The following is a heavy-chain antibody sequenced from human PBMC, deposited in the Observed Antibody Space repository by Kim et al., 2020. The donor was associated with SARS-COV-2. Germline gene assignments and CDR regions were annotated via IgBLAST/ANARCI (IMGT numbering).Heavy chain of an antibody. CDR2: IWYDGSNK. Sequence: GGSLRLSCAASGFTFSSYGMHWVRQAPGKGLEWVAVIWYDGSNKYYADSVKGRFTISRDNSKNTLYLQMNSLRAEDTAVYYCARALGDGIVVVPAAGQYGMDVWGQGTTVTVSS. V-gene: IGHV3-33*01. D-gene: IGHD2-2*01. CDR3: ARALGDGIVVVPAAGQYGMDV. J-gene: IGHJ6*02. CDR1: GFTFSSYG.